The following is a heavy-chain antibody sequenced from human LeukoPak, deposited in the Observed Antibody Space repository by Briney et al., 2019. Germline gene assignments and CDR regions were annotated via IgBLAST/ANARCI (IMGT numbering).Heavy chain of an antibody. Sequence: ASVKISCKASGYTFTSYGISWVRQAPGQGLEWMGWISAYNGNTNYAQKLQGRVTMTTDTSTSTAYMELRSLRSDDTAVYYCAREVQYCSSTSCYGGDWFDPWGQGTLVTVSS. CDR1: GYTFTSYG. CDR3: AREVQYCSSTSCYGGDWFDP. D-gene: IGHD2-2*01. V-gene: IGHV1-18*01. J-gene: IGHJ5*02. CDR2: ISAYNGNT.